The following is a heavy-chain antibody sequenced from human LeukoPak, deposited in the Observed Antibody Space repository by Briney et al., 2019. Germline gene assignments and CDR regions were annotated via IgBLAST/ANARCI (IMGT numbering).Heavy chain of an antibody. D-gene: IGHD3-10*01. Sequence: GGSLRLSCAASGFTFSSYSMNWVRQAPGKGLEWISNIFSSTMYYADSVEGRFTISRDNAKNSLYLQMNSLRDEDTAVYYCTRDRSVRGGYYGMDVWGQGTTVTVSS. CDR3: TRDRSVRGGYYGMDV. CDR1: GFTFSSYS. J-gene: IGHJ6*02. V-gene: IGHV3-48*02. CDR2: IFSSTM.